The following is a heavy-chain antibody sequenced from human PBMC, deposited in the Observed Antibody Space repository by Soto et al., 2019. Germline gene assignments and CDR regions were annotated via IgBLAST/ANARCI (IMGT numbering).Heavy chain of an antibody. CDR2: IYYTGIT. V-gene: IGHV4-39*01. Sequence: PETLSLTCTVSGGSISSSSYYWGWIRQPPGKGLEWIGSIYYTGITHYNPSLKSRVTISIDTSKNQFSLNLNSVTAADTAVYYCARPARLDTVAGNYWGQGTPVTVSS. J-gene: IGHJ4*02. CDR1: GGSISSSSYY. CDR3: ARPARLDTVAGNY. D-gene: IGHD6-19*01.